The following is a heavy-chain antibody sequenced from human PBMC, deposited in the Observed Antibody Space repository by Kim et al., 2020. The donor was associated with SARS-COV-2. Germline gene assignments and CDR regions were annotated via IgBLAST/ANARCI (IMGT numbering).Heavy chain of an antibody. D-gene: IGHD1-20*01. V-gene: IGHV3-48*02. CDR1: GFTFSNYS. Sequence: GGSLRLSCAASGFTFSNYSMHWVRQAPGKGLEWVSYISSRSSTIYYADSLKGRFTISRDNAKNSLYLQMNSLRDEDTAVYYCARDLGNWREWYYFDYWGQGTLVTVSS. J-gene: IGHJ4*02. CDR3: ARDLGNWREWYYFDY. CDR2: ISSRSSTI.